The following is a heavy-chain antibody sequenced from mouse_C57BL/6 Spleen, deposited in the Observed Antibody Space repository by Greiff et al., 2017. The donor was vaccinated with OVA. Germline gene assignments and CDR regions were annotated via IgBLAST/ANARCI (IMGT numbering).Heavy chain of an antibody. Sequence: QVQLQQSGPGLVQPSQSLSITCTVSGFSLTSYGVHWVRQSPGKGLEWLGVIWRGGSTDYNAAFMSRLSITEDNSKSQVFFKMNSLQADDTAIYYCAKEIYYDYDGDAMDYWGQGTSVTVSS. CDR3: AKEIYYDYDGDAMDY. D-gene: IGHD2-4*01. V-gene: IGHV2-5*01. J-gene: IGHJ4*01. CDR1: GFSLTSYG. CDR2: IWRGGST.